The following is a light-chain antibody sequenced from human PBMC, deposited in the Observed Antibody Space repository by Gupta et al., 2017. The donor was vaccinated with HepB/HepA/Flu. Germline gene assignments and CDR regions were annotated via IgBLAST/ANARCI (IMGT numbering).Light chain of an antibody. Sequence: DIVMTQSPLSLPVTPGEPASISCRSSQSLLHSNGYNYLDWYLQKPGQSPQLLIYLGSNRASGVPDRFSGSASGTDFTLKISRVDAEDVGVYYCRQALQTPLTFGGGTRLEMK. J-gene: IGKJ4*01. CDR3: RQALQTPLT. CDR1: QSLLHSNGYNY. V-gene: IGKV2-28*01. CDR2: LGS.